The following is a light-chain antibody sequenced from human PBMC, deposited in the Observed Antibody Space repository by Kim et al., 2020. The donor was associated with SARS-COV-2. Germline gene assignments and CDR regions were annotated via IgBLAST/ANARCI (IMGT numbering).Light chain of an antibody. V-gene: IGKV3-20*01. Sequence: SPGDRATLSCRASQSVSSSYLAWDQQKAGQAPRHLIYGASSRATGIPDRFSGSGSGTDFTLTISRLEPEDFAGYYCQQYGSSPRTFGQGTKVDIK. J-gene: IGKJ1*01. CDR2: GAS. CDR1: QSVSSSY. CDR3: QQYGSSPRT.